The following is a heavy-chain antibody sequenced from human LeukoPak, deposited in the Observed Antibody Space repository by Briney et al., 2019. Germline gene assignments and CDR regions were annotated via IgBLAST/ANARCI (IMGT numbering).Heavy chain of an antibody. CDR3: ARSMQASLATLDY. D-gene: IGHD2-8*01. V-gene: IGHV3-7*01. CDR1: GFTFSSYW. Sequence: QTGGSLRLSCAASGFTFSSYWMSWVRQAPGKGLEWVANINQDGSEKHYVDSVKGRFTISRDNAKQSLNLQMNSLRADDTAVYYCARSMQASLATLDYWGQGTLVTVSS. CDR2: INQDGSEK. J-gene: IGHJ4*02.